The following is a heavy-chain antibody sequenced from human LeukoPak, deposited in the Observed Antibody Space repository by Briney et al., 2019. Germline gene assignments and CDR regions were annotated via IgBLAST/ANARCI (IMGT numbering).Heavy chain of an antibody. CDR3: ARLDAGRYYFYGMDV. J-gene: IGHJ6*02. D-gene: IGHD2-15*01. CDR2: IKQDGSEK. V-gene: IGHV3-7*01. Sequence: GGSLRLSCAASGFTFSSYWMRWVRQAPGKGLEGVANIKQDGSEKYSVDSVKGRFTISRDNAKNSLSLQMNSLRAEDTAVYYCARLDAGRYYFYGMDVWGQGTTVTVSS. CDR1: GFTFSSYW.